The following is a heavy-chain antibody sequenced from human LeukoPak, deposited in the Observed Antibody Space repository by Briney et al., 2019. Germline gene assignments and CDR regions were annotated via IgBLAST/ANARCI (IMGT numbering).Heavy chain of an antibody. CDR3: ARGPIVGVGTGFDY. D-gene: IGHD6-13*01. Sequence: PSETLSLTCTVSGGSISSYYWSWIRQPAGKGLEWIGRIYSSGNTNYNPSLKSRVTVSVDTSKNHFSLELNSVTAADTAVYYCARGPIVGVGTGFDYWGRGTLVTVSS. V-gene: IGHV4-4*07. CDR2: IYSSGNT. J-gene: IGHJ4*02. CDR1: GGSISSYY.